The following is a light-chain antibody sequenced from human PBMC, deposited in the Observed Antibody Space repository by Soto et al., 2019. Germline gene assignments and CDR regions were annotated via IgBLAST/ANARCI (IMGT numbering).Light chain of an antibody. Sequence: DIVMTQSPATLSVSPGEGATLSFRTSRSVGSNLAWYQQKPGQAPRLLIYGASTRVTGIPARFSGSGSGTEFTLTISSLQSEDFAVYYCQQYHNWWTFGQGTKVDIK. V-gene: IGKV3-15*01. J-gene: IGKJ1*01. CDR1: RSVGSN. CDR3: QQYHNWWT. CDR2: GAS.